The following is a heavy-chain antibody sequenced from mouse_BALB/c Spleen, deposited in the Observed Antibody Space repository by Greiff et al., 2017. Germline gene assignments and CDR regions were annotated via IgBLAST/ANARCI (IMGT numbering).Heavy chain of an antibody. CDR3: ARNYYGSSYSLGYAMDY. CDR1: GYTFTDYA. J-gene: IGHJ4*01. D-gene: IGHD1-1*01. V-gene: IGHV1-67*01. Sequence: QVHVKQSGPELVRPGVSVKISCKGSGYTFTDYAMHWVKQSHAKSLEWIGVISTYSGNTNYNQKFKGKATMTVDKSSSTAYMELARLTSEDSAIYYCARNYYGSSYSLGYAMDYWGQGTSVTVSS. CDR2: ISTYSGNT.